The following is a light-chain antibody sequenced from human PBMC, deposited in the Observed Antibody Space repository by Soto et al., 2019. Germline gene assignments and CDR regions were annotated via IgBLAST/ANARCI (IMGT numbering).Light chain of an antibody. CDR2: KTS. V-gene: IGKV1-5*03. J-gene: IGKJ1*01. CDR1: QDISRW. Sequence: DIQMTQSPSSVSASVGDRITITCRASQDISRWLAWYQQKPGRAPKLLIYKTSNLESGVPSRFSGSGSGTEFTLTISSLQPDDFATYYCQHYNSYSEAFGQGTKVDIK. CDR3: QHYNSYSEA.